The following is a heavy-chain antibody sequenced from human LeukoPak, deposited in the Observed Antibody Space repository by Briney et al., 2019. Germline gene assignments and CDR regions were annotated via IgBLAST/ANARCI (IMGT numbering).Heavy chain of an antibody. J-gene: IGHJ4*02. Sequence: PGGSLRLSCAASGITLSNYWMHWVRQVPGKGLVWVSRINYEGSTTSYADSVKGRFTISRDNAKNTLYLQMNSLRAEDTAVYYCVEGGAARFDYWGQGTLVAVSS. CDR2: INYEGSTT. D-gene: IGHD5-18*01. CDR3: VEGGAARFDY. V-gene: IGHV3-74*01. CDR1: GITLSNYW.